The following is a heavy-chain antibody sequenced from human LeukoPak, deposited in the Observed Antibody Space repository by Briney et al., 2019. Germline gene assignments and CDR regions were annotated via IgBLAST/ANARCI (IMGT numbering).Heavy chain of an antibody. CDR3: ARGYDRNGYQSRGFDY. CDR2: IYPSGDS. V-gene: IGHV4-61*02. D-gene: IGHD3-22*01. CDR1: GGSISSGSFY. J-gene: IGHJ4*02. Sequence: MTSETLSLTCTVSGGSISSGSFYWSWIWQTAGKGLEWIGRIYPSGDSQYSPSFRSRATISLDTRNQFSLKLSSVTAADTAVYFCARGYDRNGYQSRGFDYWGQGALVNVSS.